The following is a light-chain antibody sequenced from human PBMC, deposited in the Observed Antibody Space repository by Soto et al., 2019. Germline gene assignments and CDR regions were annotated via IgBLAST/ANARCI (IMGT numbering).Light chain of an antibody. Sequence: DIQMTQSPSSLSASVGDRVTITCRASQSISIYLNWYQLKPGKAPRVLIFDASSLQSAVPSRFSGSGSGTEFTLTISSLQPDDFATNHCQQYNSYSFGQVTMVDIK. CDR2: DAS. CDR1: QSISIY. J-gene: IGKJ1*01. V-gene: IGKV1-5*01. CDR3: QQYNSYS.